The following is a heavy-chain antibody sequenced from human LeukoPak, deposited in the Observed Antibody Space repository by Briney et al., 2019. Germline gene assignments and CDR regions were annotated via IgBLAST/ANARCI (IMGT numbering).Heavy chain of an antibody. CDR3: AKDPLDILTGYIEGVQSDY. CDR2: IRYDGSNK. J-gene: IGHJ4*02. D-gene: IGHD3-9*01. V-gene: IGHV3-30*02. Sequence: GGSLRLSCAASGFTFSSYGMHWVRQAPGKGLEWVAFIRYDGSNKYYADSVKGRFTISRDNSKNTLYPQMNSLRAEDTAVYYCAKDPLDILTGYIEGVQSDYWGQGTLVTVSS. CDR1: GFTFSSYG.